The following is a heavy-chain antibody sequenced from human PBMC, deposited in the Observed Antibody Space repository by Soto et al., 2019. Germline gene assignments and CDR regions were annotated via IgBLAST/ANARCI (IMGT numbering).Heavy chain of an antibody. V-gene: IGHV3-15*01. CDR2: IKSKTDGGTT. Sequence: GGSLRLSCAASGFTFSNAWMSWVRQAPGKGLEWVGRIKSKTDGGTTDYAAPVKGRFTISRDDSKNTLYLQMNSLKTEDTAVYYCTTDRSIVGATSYWVQGTLVTVSS. CDR1: GFTFSNAW. CDR3: TTDRSIVGATSY. D-gene: IGHD1-26*01. J-gene: IGHJ4*02.